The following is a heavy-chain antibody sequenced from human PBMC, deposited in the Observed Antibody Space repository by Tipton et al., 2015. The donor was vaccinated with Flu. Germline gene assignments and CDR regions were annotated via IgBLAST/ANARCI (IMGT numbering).Heavy chain of an antibody. CDR1: GGSISSHY. V-gene: IGHV4-59*11. D-gene: IGHD2-15*01. J-gene: IGHJ4*02. CDR3: AGGGGSPSY. Sequence: LRLSCTVSGGSISSHYWSWIRQPPGKGLEWIGYIYFTGSTNYNPSLKSRVTISVDMSKNQFSLKLTSVTAADTAVYYCAGGGGSPSYWGQGTLVTVSS. CDR2: IYFTGST.